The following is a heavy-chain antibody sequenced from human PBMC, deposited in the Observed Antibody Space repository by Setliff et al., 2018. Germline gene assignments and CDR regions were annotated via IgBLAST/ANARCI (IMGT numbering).Heavy chain of an antibody. D-gene: IGHD2-15*01. V-gene: IGHV3-30-3*01. CDR2: ISYDGTIT. CDR3: ASSSGGNYEAYFAY. CDR1: GFLYSNNA. Sequence: PGGSLGLSCAASGFLYSNNAFHWVRQTPGKGLEWVAVISYDGTITHYVDSVKGRFSISRDNSQNTLYLQMNSLSPEDTALYYCASSSGGNYEAYFAYWGQGTLVTVSS. J-gene: IGHJ4*02.